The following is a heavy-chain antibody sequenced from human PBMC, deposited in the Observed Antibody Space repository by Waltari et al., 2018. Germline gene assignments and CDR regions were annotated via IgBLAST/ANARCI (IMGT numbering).Heavy chain of an antibody. V-gene: IGHV4-38-2*01. J-gene: IGHJ4*02. Sequence: QVQLQESGPGLVKPSETLSLTCAVSGYSISSGYYWGWIRQPPGKGLEWIGSINHSGSTYNNPSLKSQVTISVDTSKNQFSLKLSSVTAADTAVYYCARVGVVTAILHYFDYWGQGTLVTVSS. D-gene: IGHD2-21*02. CDR3: ARVGVVTAILHYFDY. CDR2: INHSGST. CDR1: GYSISSGYY.